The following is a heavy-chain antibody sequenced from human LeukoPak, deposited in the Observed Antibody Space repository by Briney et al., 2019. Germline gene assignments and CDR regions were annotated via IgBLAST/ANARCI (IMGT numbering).Heavy chain of an antibody. CDR2: LYAGGES. J-gene: IGHJ4*02. V-gene: IGHV3-53*01. D-gene: IGHD3-10*01. CDR1: GFAVKSSY. CDR3: ARDSAGNQYSSGNFDL. Sequence: GGSLRLSCAASGFAVKSSYMNWVRQAPGKGLEWVSVLYAGGESYYADSVLGRFTISRDNSNNTVFLEMNSLTADDTAVYFCARDSAGNQYSSGNFDLWGQGTLVTVSS.